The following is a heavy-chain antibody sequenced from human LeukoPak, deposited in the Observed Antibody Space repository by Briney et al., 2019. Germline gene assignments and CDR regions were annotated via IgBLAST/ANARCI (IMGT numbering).Heavy chain of an antibody. D-gene: IGHD3-3*01. Sequence: GGSLRLSCAASGFTFSSYGMHWVRQAPGKGLEWVAVISYDGSNKYYADSVKGRFTISRVNSKNTLYLQMNSLRAEDTAVYYCATSIGVVIQPFDYWGQGTLVTVSS. V-gene: IGHV3-30*03. J-gene: IGHJ4*02. CDR1: GFTFSSYG. CDR2: ISYDGSNK. CDR3: ATSIGVVIQPFDY.